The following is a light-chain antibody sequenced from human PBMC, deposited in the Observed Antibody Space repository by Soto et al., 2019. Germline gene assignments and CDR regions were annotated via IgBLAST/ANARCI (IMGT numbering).Light chain of an antibody. CDR2: GNS. CDR3: QSYASSLSYV. Sequence: QSVLTQPPSVSGAPGQRVTISCTGSSSNIGAGYDVHWYQQLPGTAPKLLIYGNSNRPSGVPDRFSGYKSGTSASLAITGLQAEEEADYYCQSYASSLSYVFGTGTKVTVL. CDR1: SSNIGAGYD. J-gene: IGLJ1*01. V-gene: IGLV1-40*01.